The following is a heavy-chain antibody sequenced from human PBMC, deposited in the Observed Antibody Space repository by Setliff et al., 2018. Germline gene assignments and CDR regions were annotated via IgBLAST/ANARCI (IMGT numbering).Heavy chain of an antibody. D-gene: IGHD5-12*01. CDR2: TIPNFGTT. V-gene: IGHV1-69*05. J-gene: IGHJ4*02. CDR1: GGTFSSYG. CDR3: VRGPGPSVVVAIPFDH. Sequence: SVKVSCKASGGTFSSYGISWVRQAPGQGLEWLGGTIPNFGTTNYAQEFQGRVTIITDESTSTAFMQLSSLRSEDTAVYYCVRGPGPSVVVAIPFDHWGQGSLVTAPQ.